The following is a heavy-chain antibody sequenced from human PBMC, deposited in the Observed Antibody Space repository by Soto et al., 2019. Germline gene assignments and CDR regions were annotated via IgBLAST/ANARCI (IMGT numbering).Heavy chain of an antibody. J-gene: IGHJ4*02. V-gene: IGHV1-69*13. CDR1: GGTFSSYA. D-gene: IGHD2-2*01. CDR2: IIPIFGTA. CDR3: ARDNALYAHDY. Sequence: ASVKVSCKASGGTFSSYAISWARQAPGQGLEWMGGIIPIFGTANYAQKFQGRVTITADESTSTAYMELSSLRSEDTAVYYCARDNALYAHDYWGQGTLVTVSS.